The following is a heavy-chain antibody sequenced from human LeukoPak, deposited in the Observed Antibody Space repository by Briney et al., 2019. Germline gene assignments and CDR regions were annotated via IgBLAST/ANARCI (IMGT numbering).Heavy chain of an antibody. V-gene: IGHV3-30*01. J-gene: IGHJ4*02. Sequence: PGGSLRLSCAASGFTFSTYAMHWVRQAPGKGLEWVAFTSYDGSNKYYADSVKGRFTISRDNSKSTLFLQMNSLRPEDTAMYYCARSPPGYYYFDYWGQGTLVTVSS. CDR3: ARSPPGYYYFDY. D-gene: IGHD6-25*01. CDR2: TSYDGSNK. CDR1: GFTFSTYA.